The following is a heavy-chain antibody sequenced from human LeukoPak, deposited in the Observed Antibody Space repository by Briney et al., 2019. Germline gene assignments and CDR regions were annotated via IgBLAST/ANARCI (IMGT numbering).Heavy chain of an antibody. CDR1: GFTFSASA. Sequence: GGSLRLSCAASGFTFSASAIHWVRQASGKGLEWVGRIRSKASNYATTYAASVKGRFTISRDDSKSTAYLQMNSLRTEDTAVYYCTPANFAMVGSWGQGALVTVSS. J-gene: IGHJ5*02. D-gene: IGHD5-18*01. CDR3: TPANFAMVGS. CDR2: IRSKASNYAT. V-gene: IGHV3-73*01.